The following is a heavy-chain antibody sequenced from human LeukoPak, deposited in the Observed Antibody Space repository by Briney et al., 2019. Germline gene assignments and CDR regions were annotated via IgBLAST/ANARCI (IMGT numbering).Heavy chain of an antibody. Sequence: PGGSLRLSCVASGFTFNNYWMHWVRQAPGKGLEWVAKIKQDGSEKYYVDSVKGRFTISRDNAKNSLYVQMNSMKAEDTAVYYCARGGALGTFDFWGQGTLVTVSS. CDR3: ARGGALGTFDF. CDR2: IKQDGSEK. V-gene: IGHV3-7*01. D-gene: IGHD6-13*01. CDR1: GFTFNNYW. J-gene: IGHJ4*02.